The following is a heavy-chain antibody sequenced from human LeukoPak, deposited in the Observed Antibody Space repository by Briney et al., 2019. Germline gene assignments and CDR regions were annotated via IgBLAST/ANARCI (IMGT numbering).Heavy chain of an antibody. D-gene: IGHD1-1*01. V-gene: IGHV3-48*04. CDR1: GFTFSSYW. CDR2: ISSSGNLI. J-gene: IGHJ4*02. CDR3: AREGGWNDFDY. Sequence: GGSLRLSCAASGFTFSSYWMHWVRQAPGKGLEWVSYISSSGNLIHYADSVKGRFTFSRDNARNSLYLQMNSLRADDTAIYYCAREGGWNDFDYWGQGTLVTVSS.